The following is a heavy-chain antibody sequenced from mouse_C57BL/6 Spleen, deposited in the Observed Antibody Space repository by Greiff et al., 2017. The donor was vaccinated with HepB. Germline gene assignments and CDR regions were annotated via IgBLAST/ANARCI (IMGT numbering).Heavy chain of an antibody. D-gene: IGHD5-2*01. J-gene: IGHJ1*03. CDR3: AREGEYYRYFDV. CDR2: IYPGDGDT. V-gene: IGHV1-80*01. Sequence: VQLQQSGAELVKPGASVKISCKASGYAFSSYWMNWVKQRPGKGLEWIGQIYPGDGDTNYNGKFKGKATLTADKSSSTAYMQLSSLTSEDSAVYFCAREGEYYRYFDVWGTGTTVTVSS. CDR1: GYAFSSYW.